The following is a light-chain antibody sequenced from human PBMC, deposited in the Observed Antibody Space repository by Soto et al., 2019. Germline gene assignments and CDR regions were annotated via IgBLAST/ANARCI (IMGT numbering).Light chain of an antibody. CDR2: VAS. V-gene: IGKV1-27*01. Sequence: DIQMTQSPSSLSASVGDRVTITCRASRDISNFVAWYQQKPGEVPRLLIYVASTLESEVPSRFSGSGSGTDFTLTISSLQPEDVATYYCQKYNSAPLTFGGGTKMEIK. J-gene: IGKJ4*01. CDR1: RDISNF. CDR3: QKYNSAPLT.